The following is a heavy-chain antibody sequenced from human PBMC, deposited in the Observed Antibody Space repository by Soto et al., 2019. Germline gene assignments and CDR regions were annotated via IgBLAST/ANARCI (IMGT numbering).Heavy chain of an antibody. J-gene: IGHJ6*02. Sequence: PSETLSLTCTVSGGSVSSGSYYWSWIRQPPGKGLEWIGYIYYSGSTNYNPSLKSRVTISVDTSKNQFSLKLSSVTAADTAVYYWARGGGGRHYYGMDVWGQGTTVTVSS. CDR3: ARGGGGRHYYGMDV. CDR2: IYYSGST. CDR1: GGSVSSGSYY. V-gene: IGHV4-61*01. D-gene: IGHD3-16*01.